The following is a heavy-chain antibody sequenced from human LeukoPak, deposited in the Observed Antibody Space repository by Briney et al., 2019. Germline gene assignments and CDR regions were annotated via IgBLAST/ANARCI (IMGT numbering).Heavy chain of an antibody. CDR2: IYHSGST. D-gene: IGHD1-26*01. V-gene: IGHV4-38-2*02. J-gene: IGHJ4*02. CDR3: ARGKSRGSHIDY. CDR1: GYSISSGYY. Sequence: SGTLSLTCTVSGYSISSGYYWGWIRQPPGKGLEWIGSIYHSGSTYYNPSLKSRVAISVDTSKNQFSLKLRSVTAADTAVYYCARGKSRGSHIDYWGQGTLVTVSS.